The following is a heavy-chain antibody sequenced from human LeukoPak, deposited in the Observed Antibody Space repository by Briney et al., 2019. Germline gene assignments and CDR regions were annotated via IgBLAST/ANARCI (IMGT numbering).Heavy chain of an antibody. CDR2: IKQDGSEK. CDR3: ARAASAYYYPDAFDI. V-gene: IGHV3-7*03. D-gene: IGHD3-22*01. J-gene: IGHJ3*02. Sequence: GGSLRLSCVASGLRFRSYAMSWVRQAPGKGLEWVANIKQDGSEKYYVDSVKGRFTISRDNAKNSLYLQMSSLRAEDTAVYYCARAASAYYYPDAFDIWGQGTMVTVSS. CDR1: GLRFRSYA.